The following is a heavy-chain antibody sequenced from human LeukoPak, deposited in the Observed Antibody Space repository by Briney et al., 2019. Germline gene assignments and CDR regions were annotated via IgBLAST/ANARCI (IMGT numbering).Heavy chain of an antibody. CDR2: INHSGST. J-gene: IGHJ4*02. CDR1: GGSISSYY. V-gene: IGHV4-34*01. D-gene: IGHD2-2*01. CDR3: ARGSNCSSPRCLFDY. Sequence: SETLSLTCTVSGGSISSYYWSWIRQPPGKGLEWIGEINHSGSTNYNPSLKSRVTISVDTSKNQFSLKLSSVTAADTAVYYCARGSNCSSPRCLFDYWGQGTLVTVSS.